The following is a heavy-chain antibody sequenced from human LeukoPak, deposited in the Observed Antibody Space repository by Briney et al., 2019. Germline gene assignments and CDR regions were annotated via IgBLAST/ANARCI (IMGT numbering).Heavy chain of an antibody. Sequence: GGSLRLSCAASGFTFSRYWMTWVRQAPGKGLVWVSRISSDGSSTSYADSVKGRFTISRDNAKNTLYLQMNSPRAEDTAVYYCARDYYGSVDYWGQGTLVAVSP. D-gene: IGHD3-10*01. CDR2: ISSDGSST. CDR3: ARDYYGSVDY. CDR1: GFTFSRYW. V-gene: IGHV3-74*01. J-gene: IGHJ4*02.